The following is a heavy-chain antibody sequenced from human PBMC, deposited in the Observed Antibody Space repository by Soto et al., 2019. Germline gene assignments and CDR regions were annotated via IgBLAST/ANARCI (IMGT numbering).Heavy chain of an antibody. CDR1: GFTFSSYA. CDR3: AKDRGYSYGWDYFDY. J-gene: IGHJ4*02. D-gene: IGHD5-18*01. Sequence: EVQLLESGGGLVQPGGSLRLSCAASGFTFSSYAMSWVRQAPGNGLEWVSAISGSGGSTYYADSVKGRFTISRDNSKNTLYLQMNSLRAEDTAVYYCAKDRGYSYGWDYFDYWGQGTLVTVSS. CDR2: ISGSGGST. V-gene: IGHV3-23*01.